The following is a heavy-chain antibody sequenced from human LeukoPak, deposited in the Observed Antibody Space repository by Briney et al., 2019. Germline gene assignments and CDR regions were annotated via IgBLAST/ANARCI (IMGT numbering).Heavy chain of an antibody. CDR2: ISGSGNPI. D-gene: IGHD3-9*01. J-gene: IGHJ6*02. CDR3: ARDRPWDYDILTGYPYYYGMDV. CDR1: GFMFSDYY. V-gene: IGHV3-11*01. Sequence: GGSLRLSCAASGFMFSDYYMSWIRQVPGKGLEFLSYISGSGNPIYYADSVKGRFTISRDNANKSLYLQMNSLRVEDTAVYYCARDRPWDYDILTGYPYYYGMDVWGQGTTVTVSS.